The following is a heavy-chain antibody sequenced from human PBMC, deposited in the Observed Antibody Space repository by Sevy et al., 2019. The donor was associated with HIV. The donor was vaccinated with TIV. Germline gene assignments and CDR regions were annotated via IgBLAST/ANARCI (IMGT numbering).Heavy chain of an antibody. CDR3: ARDVWDSSGYYYVTLDY. V-gene: IGHV3-21*01. Sequence: GGSLRLCCAASGFTFSNYSMNWVRQAPGKRLEWVSSISSSSSYIYYADLVKGRFTISRDNAKNSLYLQMNSLRAEDTAVYYCARDVWDSSGYYYVTLDYWGQGTLVTVSS. J-gene: IGHJ4*02. CDR2: ISSSSSYI. CDR1: GFTFSNYS. D-gene: IGHD3-22*01.